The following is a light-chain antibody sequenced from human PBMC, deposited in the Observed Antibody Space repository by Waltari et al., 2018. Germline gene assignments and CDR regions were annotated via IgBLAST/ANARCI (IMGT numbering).Light chain of an antibody. CDR3: QQRYKWPRT. CDR2: DSS. CDR1: QGISNY. J-gene: IGKJ1*01. V-gene: IGKV3-11*01. Sequence: EIVLTQSPATLSLSPGERATLSCRASQGISNYLAWYQQKPGQAPRLLIYDSSNRATGIPARFSGSGSGTDFTLTISRLEPEDFAIYHRQQRYKWPRTFGQGTKVEVK.